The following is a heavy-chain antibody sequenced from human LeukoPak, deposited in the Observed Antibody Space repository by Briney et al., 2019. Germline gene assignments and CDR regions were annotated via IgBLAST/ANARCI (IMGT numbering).Heavy chain of an antibody. CDR2: IKQDGSEK. D-gene: IGHD3-22*01. CDR3: ARWDYYDSSGYYYVPFDY. J-gene: IGHJ4*02. CDR1: GVTFSNYA. Sequence: PGGSLRLSCAASGVTFSNYAMCWVRQAPGKGLEWVANIKQDGSEKYYVDSVKGRFTISRDNAKNSLYLQMNSLRAEDTAVYYCARWDYYDSSGYYYVPFDYWGQGTLVTVSS. V-gene: IGHV3-7*01.